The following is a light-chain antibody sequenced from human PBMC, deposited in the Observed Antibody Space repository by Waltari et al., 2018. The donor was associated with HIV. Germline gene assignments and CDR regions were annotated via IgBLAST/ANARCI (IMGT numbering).Light chain of an antibody. CDR2: SNN. CDR1: SSNIGSNT. J-gene: IGLJ1*01. Sequence: QSVLTQPPSASGTPGQRVTISCSGSSSNIGSNTVNWYQQLPGTAPNLLIYSNNQRLSGVPDRCSGAKSGSSASRASSGVRAEDEADYYCAAWDDSLNGFYVFGTGTKVTVL. CDR3: AAWDDSLNGFYV. V-gene: IGLV1-44*01.